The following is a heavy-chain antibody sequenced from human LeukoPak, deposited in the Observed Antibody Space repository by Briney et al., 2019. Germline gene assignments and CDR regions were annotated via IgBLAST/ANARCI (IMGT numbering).Heavy chain of an antibody. CDR2: ISYDGSNK. Sequence: PGGSLRLSCAASGFTFSSYAMHWVRQAPGKGLEWVAVISYDGSNKYYADSVKGRFTISRDNSKNTLYLQMNSLRAEDTAVYYCARRYDILTGPISALGYWGQGTLVTVSS. J-gene: IGHJ4*02. CDR1: GFTFSSYA. D-gene: IGHD3-9*01. CDR3: ARRYDILTGPISALGY. V-gene: IGHV3-30*04.